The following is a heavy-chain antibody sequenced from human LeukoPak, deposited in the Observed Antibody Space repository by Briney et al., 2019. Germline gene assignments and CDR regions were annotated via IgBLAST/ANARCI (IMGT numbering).Heavy chain of an antibody. CDR1: GFTFSSYG. J-gene: IGHJ6*02. D-gene: IGHD3-16*01. CDR3: AKDRHYVSMDV. V-gene: IGHV3-30*18. CDR2: ISYDGSNK. Sequence: GGSLRLSCAASGFTFSSYGMHWVRQAPGKGLEWVAVISYDGSNKYYADSVKGRFTNSRDNSKNTLYLQMNSLRAEDTAVYYCAKDRHYVSMDVWGQGTTVTVSS.